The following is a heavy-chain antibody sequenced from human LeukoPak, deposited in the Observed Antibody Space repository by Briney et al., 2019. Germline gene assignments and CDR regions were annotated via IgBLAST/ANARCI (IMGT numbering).Heavy chain of an antibody. Sequence: SETPSLTCSVYGGSLSGYYWSWIRQPPGKGLEWIGEINHSGSTNYNPSLKSRVTISADTSKNQFSLKLDSVTAADTAVYYCANSGLLRDPFNYWGQGTLVTVSS. CDR1: GGSLSGYY. CDR2: INHSGST. J-gene: IGHJ4*02. CDR3: ANSGLLRDPFNY. D-gene: IGHD4-17*01. V-gene: IGHV4-34*01.